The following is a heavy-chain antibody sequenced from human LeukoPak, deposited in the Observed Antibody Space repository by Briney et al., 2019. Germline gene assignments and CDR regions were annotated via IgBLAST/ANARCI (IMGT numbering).Heavy chain of an antibody. V-gene: IGHV3-48*01. CDR3: ARDLVVATTFPPYYYYGMDV. J-gene: IGHJ6*02. Sequence: PGGSLRLSCAASGFTFSSYNMNWVRQAPGKGLEWVSYIHSSVNTKYYADSVKGRFTISRDNAKNSLYLQMNSLRAEDTAVYYCARDLVVATTFPPYYYYGMDVWGQGTTVTVSS. D-gene: IGHD5-12*01. CDR1: GFTFSSYN. CDR2: IHSSVNTK.